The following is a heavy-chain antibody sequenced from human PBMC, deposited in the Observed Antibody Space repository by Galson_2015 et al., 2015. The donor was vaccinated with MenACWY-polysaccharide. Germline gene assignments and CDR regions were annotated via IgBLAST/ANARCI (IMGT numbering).Heavy chain of an antibody. J-gene: IGHJ2*01. V-gene: IGHV3-23*01. CDR3: AKKAKAVPDNEPPWYLDL. Sequence: SLRLSCAASGFAFSSYAMSWVRQAPGKGLEWVSGISGSGVTTYYADSVKGRFTISRDNSKNTLYLQVNSLRAEDTALYYCAKKAKAVPDNEPPWYLDLGGRGPRVSV. D-gene: IGHD1-1*01. CDR2: ISGSGVTT. CDR1: GFAFSSYA.